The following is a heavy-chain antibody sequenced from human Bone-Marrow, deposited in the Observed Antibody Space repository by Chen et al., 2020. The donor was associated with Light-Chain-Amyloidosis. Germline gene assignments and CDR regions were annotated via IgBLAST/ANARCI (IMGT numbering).Heavy chain of an antibody. CDR1: GNTFTDSY. J-gene: IGHJ4*02. V-gene: IGHV1-69-2*01. Sequence: EIPLAQSGSEVKKTGATVKISCKVTGNTFTDSYFHWVQQAPGQGLEWVGFVDPEDGKTVYAEKFQGRVTITADTSTATVYMQLSSLRSADTAVYYCATEFGITGLGAAYWGQGTLVTVSS. CDR3: ATEFGITGLGAAY. CDR2: VDPEDGKT. D-gene: IGHD1-20*01.